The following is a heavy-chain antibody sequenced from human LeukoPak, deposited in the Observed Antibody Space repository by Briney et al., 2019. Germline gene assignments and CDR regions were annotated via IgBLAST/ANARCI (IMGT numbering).Heavy chain of an antibody. CDR3: ARSTQSGYDSDY. CDR1: GFTFSSYW. V-gene: IGHV3-7*01. D-gene: IGHD5-12*01. J-gene: IGHJ4*02. CDR2: INQHGSEK. Sequence: GGSLRLSCAASGFTFSSYWMNWVRQAPGKGLEWVANINQHGSEKYSVDSVKGRFTISRDNAKNSLFLQMNSLRAEDTAVYYCARSTQSGYDSDYWGQGTLDTVSS.